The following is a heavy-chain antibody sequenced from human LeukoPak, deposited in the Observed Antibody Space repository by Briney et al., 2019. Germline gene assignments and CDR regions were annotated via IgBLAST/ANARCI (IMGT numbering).Heavy chain of an antibody. CDR1: QFKFNNYG. CDR3: ANCGGSYYDSSGYYHLGAFDI. D-gene: IGHD3-22*01. J-gene: IGHJ3*02. CDR2: ITGSGDRT. Sequence: GGSLRLSCATSQFKFNNYGMTWVRQAPGKGLEWVSSITGSGDRTQYADSVQGRFTISRDNSKNTLYLQMNSLRAEDTAVYYCANCGGSYYDSSGYYHLGAFDIWGQGTMVTVSS. V-gene: IGHV3-23*01.